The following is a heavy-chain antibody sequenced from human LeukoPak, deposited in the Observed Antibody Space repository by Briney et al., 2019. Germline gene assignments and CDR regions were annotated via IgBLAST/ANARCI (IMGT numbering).Heavy chain of an antibody. CDR2: MNPNSGNT. CDR3: AKAAAPAARNFQH. V-gene: IGHV1-8*01. CDR1: GYTFTSYD. Sequence: ASVKVSCKASGYTFTSYDINWVRQATGQGLEWMGWMNPNSGNTGYAQKFQGRVTMTRNTSISTAYMELNSLRAEDTAVYYCAKAAAPAARNFQHWGQGTLVTVS. J-gene: IGHJ1*01. D-gene: IGHD6-6*01.